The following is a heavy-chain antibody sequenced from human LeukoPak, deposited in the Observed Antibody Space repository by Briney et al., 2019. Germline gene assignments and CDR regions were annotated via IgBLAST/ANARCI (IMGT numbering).Heavy chain of an antibody. Sequence: ASVKVSCKASGYTFTSYAMNWVRQAPGQGLEWMGWINTNTGNPTYAQGFTGRFVFSLDTSVSTAYLQISSLKAEDTAVYYCARGPPEGYCSGGSCYSFYFQHWGQGTLVTVSS. V-gene: IGHV7-4-1*02. CDR3: ARGPPEGYCSGGSCYSFYFQH. D-gene: IGHD2-15*01. CDR1: GYTFTSYA. CDR2: INTNTGNP. J-gene: IGHJ1*01.